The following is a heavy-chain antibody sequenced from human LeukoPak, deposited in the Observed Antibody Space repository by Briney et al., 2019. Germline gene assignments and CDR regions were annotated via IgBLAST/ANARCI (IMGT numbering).Heavy chain of an antibody. V-gene: IGHV4-61*08. CDR2: IHYTGNT. CDR1: GGSISSGGY. CDR3: ARGTYYYDSSGYKGPFDY. Sequence: SDTLSLTRTLSGGSISSGGYWSWIRQRPGKGLEWICYIHYTGNTYSNPSLKSRVTISVDTSKNQFSLKLSSVTAADTAVYYCARGTYYYDSSGYKGPFDYWGQGTLVTASS. J-gene: IGHJ4*02. D-gene: IGHD3-22*01.